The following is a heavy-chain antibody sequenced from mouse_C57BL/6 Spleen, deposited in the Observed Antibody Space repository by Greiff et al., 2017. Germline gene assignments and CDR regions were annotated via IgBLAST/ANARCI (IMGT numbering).Heavy chain of an antibody. Sequence: QVQLQQPGAELVKPGASVKLSCKASGYTFTSYWMHWVKQRPGQGLEWIGIIHPKSGSTTYNEKFKSKATLTVVKSSSTAYLQLSSLTSEDSAVYYCARGWGPWYFDVWGTGTTVTVSS. CDR1: GYTFTSYW. CDR2: IHPKSGST. D-gene: IGHD1-1*02. V-gene: IGHV1-64*01. J-gene: IGHJ1*03. CDR3: ARGWGPWYFDV.